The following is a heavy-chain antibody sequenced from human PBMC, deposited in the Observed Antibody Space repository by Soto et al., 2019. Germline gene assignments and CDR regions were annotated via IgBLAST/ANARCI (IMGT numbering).Heavy chain of an antibody. D-gene: IGHD2-21*02. Sequence: DVQLVESGGGLVEPGGSLKLSCAASGFTFSGSAMHWVRQASGKGLEWVGRIRSKANNYATAYAASVKGRFTISRDDSKNTAYLQMNSLKTEDTAVYYCTRHALQYCGGDCYLLPYFDLWGRGTLVTVSS. CDR3: TRHALQYCGGDCYLLPYFDL. V-gene: IGHV3-73*02. J-gene: IGHJ2*01. CDR2: IRSKANNYAT. CDR1: GFTFSGSA.